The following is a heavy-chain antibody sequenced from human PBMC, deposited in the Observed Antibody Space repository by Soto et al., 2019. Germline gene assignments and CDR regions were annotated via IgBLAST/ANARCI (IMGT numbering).Heavy chain of an antibody. J-gene: IGHJ4*02. D-gene: IGHD1-26*01. V-gene: IGHV3-49*03. CDR1: XXPFDDFA. CDR2: IRNQSYQETT. Sequence: XLXXSCTGXXXPFDDFAXXXXRQAPGKGLXXXXLIRNQSYQETTEYAAAVKGRFTISRDXXXXXXYLQMNSLNIEDSAVYYCSGAESPDQAYFSLYWGQGTPVTVSS. CDR3: SGAESPDQAYFSLY.